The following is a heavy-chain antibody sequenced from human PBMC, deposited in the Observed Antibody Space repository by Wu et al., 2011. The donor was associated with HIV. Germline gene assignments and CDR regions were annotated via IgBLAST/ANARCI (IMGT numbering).Heavy chain of an antibody. CDR2: IIPIFGTR. Sequence: QVQLVQSGAEVKKPGSSVKVSCKASGGTFSSYAISWVRQAPGQGLEWMGGIIPIFGTRNVAQKFQGRVTITADKSTSTAYMELSSLRSDDTAVYYCARDRPWNGYDYFGEEFYFDYWGQGTLVTVSS. CDR1: GGTFSSYA. J-gene: IGHJ4*02. V-gene: IGHV1-69*06. D-gene: IGHD5-12*01. CDR3: ARDRPWNGYDYFGEEFYFDY.